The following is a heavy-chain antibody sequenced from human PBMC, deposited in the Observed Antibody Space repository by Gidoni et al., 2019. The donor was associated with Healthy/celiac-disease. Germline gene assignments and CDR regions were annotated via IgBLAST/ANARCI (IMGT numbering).Heavy chain of an antibody. CDR3: ANAWWEHEYYFDY. D-gene: IGHD2-15*01. CDR1: GLTFSRYA. V-gene: IGHV3-23*01. CDR2: ISGSGGST. Sequence: EVQLLESGGGVVQPGGSLRLACAASGLTFSRYAMSWVRQAPGKGLEWVSAISGSGGSTYYADSVKGRFTISRDNSKNTLYLQMNSLRAEDTAVYYCANAWWEHEYYFDYWGQGTLVTVSS. J-gene: IGHJ4*02.